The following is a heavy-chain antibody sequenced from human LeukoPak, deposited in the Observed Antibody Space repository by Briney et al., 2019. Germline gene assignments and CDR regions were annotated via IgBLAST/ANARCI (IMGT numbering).Heavy chain of an antibody. CDR2: VNPNSGGT. CDR1: GYTFTGYY. D-gene: IGHD6-6*01. J-gene: IGHJ4*02. CDR3: ARVSKSRIAARDFDY. Sequence: ASVKASCKSSGYTFTGYYMHWVRQAPGQGLEWMGWVNPNSGGTNYAQKFQGRVTMTRDTSISTAYMELSRLRSDDTAVYYCARVSKSRIAARDFDYWGQGTLVTVSS. V-gene: IGHV1-2*02.